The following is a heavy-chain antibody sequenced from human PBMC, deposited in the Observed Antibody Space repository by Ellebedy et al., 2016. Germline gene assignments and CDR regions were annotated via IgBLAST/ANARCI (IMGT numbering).Heavy chain of an antibody. Sequence: ASVKVSCKASGYTFTSYGISWVRQAPGQGLEWMGWISAYNGNTNYAQKLQGRVTMTTDTSTSTAYMELRSLRSDDTAVYYCARDKLGYSTPVSMDVWGQGTTVTVSS. D-gene: IGHD2-15*01. CDR1: GYTFTSYG. CDR2: ISAYNGNT. CDR3: ARDKLGYSTPVSMDV. V-gene: IGHV1-18*01. J-gene: IGHJ6*02.